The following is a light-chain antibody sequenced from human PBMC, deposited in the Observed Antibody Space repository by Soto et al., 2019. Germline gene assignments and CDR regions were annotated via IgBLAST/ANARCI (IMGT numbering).Light chain of an antibody. CDR3: QQDYNLPWA. CDR2: GAS. CDR1: QSVSSSY. Sequence: PGERVTLSCRASQSVSSSYLTWYQQKPGQAPRLLIYGASTRATSIPARFSGSGSGTDFTLTISSLQPEDFAVYYCQQDYNLPWAFGQGTKVEIK. V-gene: IGKV3D-7*01. J-gene: IGKJ1*01.